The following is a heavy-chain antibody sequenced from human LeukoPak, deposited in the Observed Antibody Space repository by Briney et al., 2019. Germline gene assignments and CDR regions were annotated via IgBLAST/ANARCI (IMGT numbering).Heavy chain of an antibody. CDR2: IYSGGST. Sequence: QSGGSLRLSCAASGFTVSSNYMSWVRQAPGKGLEWVSVIYSGGSTYYADSVKGRFTISRDNSKNTLYLQMNSLRAEDTAVYYCARDADSTPTFDCSSTSCYEYYYYYGMDVWGQGTTVTVSS. CDR3: ARDADSTPTFDCSSTSCYEYYYYYGMDV. CDR1: GFTVSSNY. D-gene: IGHD2-2*01. V-gene: IGHV3-66*01. J-gene: IGHJ6*02.